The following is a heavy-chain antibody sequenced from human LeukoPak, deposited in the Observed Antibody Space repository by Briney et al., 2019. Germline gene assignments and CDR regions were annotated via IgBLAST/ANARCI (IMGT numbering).Heavy chain of an antibody. J-gene: IGHJ4*02. CDR2: IYPSGST. CDR3: ARERAGIVVPAAPPYFDY. D-gene: IGHD2-2*01. V-gene: IGHV4-4*07. CDR1: GRSLSSYH. Sequence: SDTLSLTCTVSGRSLSSYHWRWMRHPAGEGLVWMGRIYPSGSTKYTLPLKRRVTMSVDTHKTQFPLKLRSVTAADTPVFLCARERAGIVVPAAPPYFDYWGQGTLVTVSS.